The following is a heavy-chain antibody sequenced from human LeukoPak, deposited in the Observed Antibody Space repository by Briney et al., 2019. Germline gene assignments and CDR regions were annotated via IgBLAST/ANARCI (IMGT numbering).Heavy chain of an antibody. Sequence: ASVKVSCKASGYTLTSYGIIWVRQAPGQGLEWMGWISAYNGNTNYAQKLQGRVTMTTDTSTSTAYMELRSLRSDDTAVYYCAREVVGTAAKNWFYPWGQGTLVTVSS. J-gene: IGHJ5*02. CDR3: AREVVGTAAKNWFYP. CDR2: ISAYNGNT. V-gene: IGHV1-18*01. CDR1: GYTLTSYG. D-gene: IGHD2-2*01.